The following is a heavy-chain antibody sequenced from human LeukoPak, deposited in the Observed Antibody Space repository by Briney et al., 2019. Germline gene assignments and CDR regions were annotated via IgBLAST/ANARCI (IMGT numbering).Heavy chain of an antibody. Sequence: GGSLRLSCAASGFTFSSYSMNWVRQAPGKGLEWVSSISSSSYIYYADSVKGRFTISRDNAKNSLYLQMNSLRAEDTAVYYCARDRPGQQLPNSLDYWGQGTLVTVSS. CDR2: ISSSSYI. V-gene: IGHV3-21*01. J-gene: IGHJ4*02. D-gene: IGHD6-13*01. CDR1: GFTFSSYS. CDR3: ARDRPGQQLPNSLDY.